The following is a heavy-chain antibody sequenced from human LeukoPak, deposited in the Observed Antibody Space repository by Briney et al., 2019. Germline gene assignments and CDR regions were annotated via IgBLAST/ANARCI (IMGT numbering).Heavy chain of an antibody. CDR1: GFTFSSYG. D-gene: IGHD3-10*01. J-gene: IGHJ6*02. V-gene: IGHV3-33*01. Sequence: GGSLRLSCAASGFTFSSYGMHWVRQAPGKGLEGVAVIWYDGSNKYYADSVKGRFTISRDNSKTTLYLQMNSLTAEDTAVYYCAREPDHSSTWFARGDYYYGMDVWGQGTTVTVSS. CDR3: AREPDHSSTWFARGDYYYGMDV. CDR2: IWYDGSNK.